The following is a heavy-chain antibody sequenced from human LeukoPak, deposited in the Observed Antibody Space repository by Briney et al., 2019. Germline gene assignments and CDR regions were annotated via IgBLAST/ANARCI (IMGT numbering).Heavy chain of an antibody. Sequence: GSLRLSCAASGFTFSSYWMSWIRQPAGKGLEWIGRIYTSGSTNYNPSLKSRVTISVDTSKNQFSLKLSSVTAADTAVYYCARVNREMATITPWGQGTLVTVSS. V-gene: IGHV4-4*07. CDR1: GFTFSSYW. CDR3: ARVNREMATITP. J-gene: IGHJ4*02. D-gene: IGHD5-24*01. CDR2: IYTSGST.